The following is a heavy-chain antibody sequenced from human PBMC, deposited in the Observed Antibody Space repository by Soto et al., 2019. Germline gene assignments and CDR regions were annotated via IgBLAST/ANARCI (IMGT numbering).Heavy chain of an antibody. CDR2: ISYDGSNK. Sequence: QVELVESGGGVDQPGRSLRLSCAASGFTFSSYGMHWVRQAPGKGLEWVAVISYDGSNKYYADSVKGRFTISRDNSKNTLYLQMNSLRAEDTAVYYCAKDYGDYVVLSSFSYYYYMDVWGKGTTVTVSS. D-gene: IGHD4-17*01. J-gene: IGHJ6*03. CDR1: GFTFSSYG. V-gene: IGHV3-30*18. CDR3: AKDYGDYVVLSSFSYYYYMDV.